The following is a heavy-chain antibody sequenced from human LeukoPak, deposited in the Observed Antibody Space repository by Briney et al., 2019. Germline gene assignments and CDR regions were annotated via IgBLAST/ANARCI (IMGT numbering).Heavy chain of an antibody. D-gene: IGHD3-22*01. CDR1: GFTFSGSA. J-gene: IGHJ4*02. CDR2: IGSKANSYAT. CDR3: TRRVDSSGYYGIDY. Sequence: GGSLRLSCAASGFTFSGSAMHWVRQASGKGLEWVGRIGSKANSYATAYAASVKGRFTISRDDSKNTAYLQMNSLKTEDTAVYYCTRRVDSSGYYGIDYWGQGTLVTVSS. V-gene: IGHV3-73*01.